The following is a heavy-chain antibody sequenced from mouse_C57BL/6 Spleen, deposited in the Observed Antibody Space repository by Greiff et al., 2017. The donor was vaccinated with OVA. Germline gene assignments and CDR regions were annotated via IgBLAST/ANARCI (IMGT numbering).Heavy chain of an antibody. V-gene: IGHV3-6*01. Sequence: EVQLQQSGPGLVKPSQSLSLTCSVTGYSITSGYYWNWIRQFPGNKLEWMGYISYDGSNNYNPYLKNRISITRDTSKNQFFLKLNSVTTEDTATYYCARGEGSPSYWYFDVWGTGTTVTVSS. D-gene: IGHD6-1*01. CDR2: ISYDGSN. CDR1: GYSITSGYY. CDR3: ARGEGSPSYWYFDV. J-gene: IGHJ1*03.